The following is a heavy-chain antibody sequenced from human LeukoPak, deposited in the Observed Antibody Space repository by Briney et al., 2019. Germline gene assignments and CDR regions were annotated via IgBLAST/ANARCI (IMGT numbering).Heavy chain of an antibody. CDR3: ARGAVAAPNFDY. Sequence: SETLSLTCTVSGGSISSYYWGWIRQPPGKGLEWIGYIYYSGSTNYNPSLKSRVTISVDTSKNQFSLKLSSVTAADTAVYYCARGAVAAPNFDYWGQGTLVTVSS. D-gene: IGHD6-19*01. CDR2: IYYSGST. V-gene: IGHV4-59*01. J-gene: IGHJ4*02. CDR1: GGSISSYY.